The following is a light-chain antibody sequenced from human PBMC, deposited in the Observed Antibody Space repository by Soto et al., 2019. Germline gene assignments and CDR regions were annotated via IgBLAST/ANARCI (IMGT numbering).Light chain of an antibody. CDR1: SSDVGGYNY. CDR3: SSFTSTSTWM. J-gene: IGLJ3*02. V-gene: IGLV2-14*03. CDR2: DVS. Sequence: QSALTQPASVSGSPGQSITISCTGTSSDVGGYNYVSWYQQRPGKAPKLMIYDVSNRPSGVSNRFSGSKSGNTASLTISGLQAEDEADYYCSSFTSTSTWMFGGGTKLTVL.